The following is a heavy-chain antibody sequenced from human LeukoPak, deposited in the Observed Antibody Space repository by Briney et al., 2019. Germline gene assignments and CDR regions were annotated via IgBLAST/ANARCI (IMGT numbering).Heavy chain of an antibody. J-gene: IGHJ4*02. CDR2: MTEGGAT. CDR3: AKLVLD. D-gene: IGHD2/OR15-2a*01. V-gene: IGHV3-23*01. Sequence: PGGSLRLSCAASVFTLSSSAMYWVRQAPGKGLEWVSVMTEGGATYYSDSVRGRFTISRDNSKNMLYLQMNSLRAEDTAVYYCAKLVLDWGQGALVTVSS. CDR1: VFTLSSSA.